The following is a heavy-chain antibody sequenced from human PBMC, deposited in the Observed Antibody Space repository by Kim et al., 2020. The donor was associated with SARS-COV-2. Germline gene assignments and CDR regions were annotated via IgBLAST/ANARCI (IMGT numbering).Heavy chain of an antibody. CDR3: AKDLRFGTD. J-gene: IGHJ4*02. Sequence: GGSLRLSCAASRFTFSSYAMSWVRQAPGKGLEWVSAISSSGDNTYYADSVKGRFTISRDNSKNTLYLQMNSLRAEDTAVYYCAKDLRFGTDWGQGTLVTVSS. CDR1: RFTFSSYA. CDR2: ISSSGDNT. D-gene: IGHD3-10*01. V-gene: IGHV3-23*01.